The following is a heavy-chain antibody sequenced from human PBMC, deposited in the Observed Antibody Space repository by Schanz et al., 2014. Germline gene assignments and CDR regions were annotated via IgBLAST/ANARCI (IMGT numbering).Heavy chain of an antibody. CDR1: GFSFGNYG. V-gene: IGHV3-23*01. J-gene: IGHJ4*02. CDR3: ARESSNDIVLVPGAVFDH. D-gene: IGHD2-2*01. Sequence: EVQLLESGGGLVQPGGSLRLSCEASGFSFGNYGMSWVRQAPGKGLEWVSAISGSGGSTYYADSVKGRFTISRDNSKNTVYLQMNSLRPGDTAVYYCARESSNDIVLVPGAVFDHWGQGILVTVSS. CDR2: ISGSGGST.